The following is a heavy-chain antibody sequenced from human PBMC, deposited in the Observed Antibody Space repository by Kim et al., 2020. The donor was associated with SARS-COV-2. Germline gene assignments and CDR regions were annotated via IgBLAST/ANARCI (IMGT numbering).Heavy chain of an antibody. CDR3: ARGRYGSGSYFNVGDY. J-gene: IGHJ4*02. D-gene: IGHD3-10*01. Sequence: DSVKGRFIIHRDNSQNTLFLQMNSLRVEDTAIYYCARGRYGSGSYFNVGDYWGPGTLVTVSS. V-gene: IGHV3-23*01.